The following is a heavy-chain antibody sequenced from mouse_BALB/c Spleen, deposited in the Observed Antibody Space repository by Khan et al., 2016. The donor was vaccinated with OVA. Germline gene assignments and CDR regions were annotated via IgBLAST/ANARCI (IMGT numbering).Heavy chain of an antibody. CDR2: ISSGGDYI. CDR1: GFTFSTFA. CDR3: ARQNYGAFAY. D-gene: IGHD1-1*01. Sequence: EVELVESGGDLVKPGGSLKLSCSASGFTFSTFAMSWVRQTPEKSLEWVATISSGGDYIYYPDSVKGRFTISRDIAKNTLYLHMSSLRSEDTSMYDGARQNYGAFAYWGQGTLVTVSA. V-gene: IGHV5-9-3*01. J-gene: IGHJ3*01.